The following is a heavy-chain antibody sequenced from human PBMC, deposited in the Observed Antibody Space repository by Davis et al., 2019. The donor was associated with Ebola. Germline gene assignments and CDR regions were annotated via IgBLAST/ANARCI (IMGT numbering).Heavy chain of an antibody. CDR1: GYSFTSYW. V-gene: IGHV5-51*01. CDR2: IYPGDSDT. CDR3: ARFRSRNYYYYGMDV. Sequence: GESLKISCQGSGYSFTSYWIGWVRQMPGKGLEWMGIIYPGDSDTRYSPSFQGQVTISADKSISTAYLQWSSLKASDTAMYYCARFRSRNYYYYGMDVWGQGTTVTVSS. D-gene: IGHD1-14*01. J-gene: IGHJ6*02.